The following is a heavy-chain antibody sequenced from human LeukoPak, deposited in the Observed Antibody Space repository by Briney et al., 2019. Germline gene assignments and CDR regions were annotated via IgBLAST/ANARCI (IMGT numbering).Heavy chain of an antibody. CDR1: GGTFSSYA. J-gene: IGHJ6*02. Sequence: LVKVSCKASGGTFSSYAISWVRQAPGQGLEWMGRIIPILGIANYAQKFQGRVTITADKSMSTAYMELSSLRSEDTAVYYCANLVTPDYYYGMDVWGQGTTVTVSS. D-gene: IGHD4-23*01. CDR3: ANLVTPDYYYGMDV. V-gene: IGHV1-69*04. CDR2: IIPILGIA.